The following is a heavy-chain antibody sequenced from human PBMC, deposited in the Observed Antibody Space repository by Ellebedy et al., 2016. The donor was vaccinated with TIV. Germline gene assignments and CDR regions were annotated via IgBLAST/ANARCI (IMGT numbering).Heavy chain of an antibody. CDR1: GFSFSDHH. J-gene: IGHJ4*02. CDR3: ARAPGAGCR. CDR2: IRSRIRSYTT. V-gene: IGHV3-72*01. D-gene: IGHD3-10*01. Sequence: GESLKISXAASGFSFSDHHMDWVRQAPGKGLEWVGRIRSRIRSYTTEYAASVEGRFTISRDDSKNVLYLQMNSLKREDTAVYYCARAPGAGCRWGQGTLVTVSS.